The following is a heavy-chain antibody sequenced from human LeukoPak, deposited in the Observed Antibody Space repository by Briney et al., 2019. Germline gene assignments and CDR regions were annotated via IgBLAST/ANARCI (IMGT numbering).Heavy chain of an antibody. J-gene: IGHJ4*02. CDR1: GGSFSGYY. Sequence: PSETLSLTCAVYGGSFSGYYWSWIRQPPGKGLEWIGEINHSGSTNYNPSLKSRVTISVDTSKNQFSLKLSSVTAADTAVYYCAARSYSSSSGEGYWGQGTLVTVSS. V-gene: IGHV4-34*01. CDR2: INHSGST. D-gene: IGHD6-6*01. CDR3: AARSYSSSSGEGY.